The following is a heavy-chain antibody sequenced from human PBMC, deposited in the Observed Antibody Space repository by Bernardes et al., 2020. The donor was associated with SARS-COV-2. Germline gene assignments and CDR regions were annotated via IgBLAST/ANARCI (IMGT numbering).Heavy chain of an antibody. CDR2: IYWDDSQ. CDR1: LFPHSRAGMG. V-gene: IGHV2-5*02. CDR3: AHRASFYDDDDFYYAGFDY. D-gene: IGHD3-22*01. J-gene: IGHJ4*02. Sequence: GHTLPKPQHPRSLTCPFLLFPHSRAGMGVTWMRRPPLKPLECLPLIYWDDSQRYSPSLRSRPTITKDTSKSQVVLTMTDMDPVDTATYYCAHRASFYDDDDFYYAGFDYWGQGTLVTVSS.